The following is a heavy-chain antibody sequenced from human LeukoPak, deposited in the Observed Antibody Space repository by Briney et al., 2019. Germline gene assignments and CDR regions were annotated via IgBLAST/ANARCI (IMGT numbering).Heavy chain of an antibody. J-gene: IGHJ3*02. CDR2: VYTSGST. V-gene: IGHV4-4*07. CDR1: GGSISSYY. Sequence: SETLSLTCTVSGGSISSYYWSWIRQPAGKGLEWIGRVYTSGSTNYNPSLKSRVTMSVDTSNNQFSLKLSSVTAADTAVYYCARGQYYYDSSGYYWNDSFDIWGQGTMVTVSS. CDR3: ARGQYYYDSSGYYWNDSFDI. D-gene: IGHD3-22*01.